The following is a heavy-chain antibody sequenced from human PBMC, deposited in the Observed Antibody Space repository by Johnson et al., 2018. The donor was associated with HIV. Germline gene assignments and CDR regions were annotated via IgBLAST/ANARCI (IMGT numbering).Heavy chain of an antibody. D-gene: IGHD2-21*01. CDR3: AKGPQGIATPDAFDI. CDR2: ISTSGSTI. CDR1: GFTFRDHY. V-gene: IGHV3-11*01. Sequence: VQLVESGGGVVQPGRSLRLSCAASGFTFRDHYMSWIRQAPGKGLEWVADISTSGSTIYYADSVKGRFTISRDNAKNTLYLQMNSLRAEDTAVYYCAKGPQGIATPDAFDIWGQGTMVTVSS. J-gene: IGHJ3*02.